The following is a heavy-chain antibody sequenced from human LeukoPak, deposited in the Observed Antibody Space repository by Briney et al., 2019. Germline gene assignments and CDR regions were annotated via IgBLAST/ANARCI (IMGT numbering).Heavy chain of an antibody. V-gene: IGHV3-21*01. CDR1: GFTFSSYS. CDR2: ISSSSSYI. Sequence: GGSLRLSCAASGFTFSSYSMNWVRQAPGRGLEWGSSISSSSSYIYYADSVKGQFTISRDNAKNSLYLQMNSLRAEDTAVYYCAREVAYCGGDCPTDAFDIWGQGTMVTVSS. D-gene: IGHD2-21*02. CDR3: AREVAYCGGDCPTDAFDI. J-gene: IGHJ3*02.